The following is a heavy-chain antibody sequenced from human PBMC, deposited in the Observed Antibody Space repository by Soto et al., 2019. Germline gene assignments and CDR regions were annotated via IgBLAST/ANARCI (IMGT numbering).Heavy chain of an antibody. Sequence: EASVKVSCKDSRGTFSIYAIIWVRQAPGQGLEWMGWINPNSGGTNYAQKFQGRVTMTRDTSISTAYMELSRLRSDDTAVYYCARSFGSLRYFDWLLYLDYWGQGTLVTVSS. CDR3: ARSFGSLRYFDWLLYLDY. J-gene: IGHJ4*02. V-gene: IGHV1-2*02. CDR1: RGTFSIYA. D-gene: IGHD3-9*01. CDR2: INPNSGGT.